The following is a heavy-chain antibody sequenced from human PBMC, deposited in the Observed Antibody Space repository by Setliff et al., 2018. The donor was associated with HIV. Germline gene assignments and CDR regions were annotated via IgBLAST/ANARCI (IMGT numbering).Heavy chain of an antibody. CDR2: LSNDGSG. D-gene: IGHD5-12*01. J-gene: IGHJ4*02. CDR1: GVSIGGSSYY. CDR3: ARLGDSGYDFRGYLDY. V-gene: IGHV4-39*01. Sequence: SETLSLTCTVSGVSIGGSSYYWGWVRQPPGKGLEWIASLSNDGSGFYNVSLKSRLSVSVDTSRNQFSLKLTSVTAADTALYFCARLGDSGYDFRGYLDYWGQGKLVTVSS.